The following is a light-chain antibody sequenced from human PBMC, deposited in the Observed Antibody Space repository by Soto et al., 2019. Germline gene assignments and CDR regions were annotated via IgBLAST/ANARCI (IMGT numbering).Light chain of an antibody. Sequence: QSVLTQPPSLSGTPGQSVTISCSGSSSNIEGNTVHWYQHLPGTAPKLLIYIDHNRPSGIPDRFSGSKSGTSASLAISGLQSEDEADYYCATWDDDLSAAVFGGGTQLTAL. CDR3: ATWDDDLSAAV. CDR1: SSNIEGNT. J-gene: IGLJ7*02. V-gene: IGLV1-44*01. CDR2: IDH.